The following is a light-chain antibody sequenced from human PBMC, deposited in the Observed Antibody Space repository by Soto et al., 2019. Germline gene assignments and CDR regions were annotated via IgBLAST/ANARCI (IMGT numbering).Light chain of an antibody. V-gene: IGKV1-5*01. CDR1: QTISSW. CDR2: AAS. J-gene: IGKJ5*01. Sequence: DIQMTQSPSTLSGSVGDRVTITCRASQTISSWLAWYQQKPGKAPKLLIYAASTLQSGVPSRFSGSGSGTEFTLTISSLQPEDFATYYCQQYNSTLITFGQGTRLEI. CDR3: QQYNSTLIT.